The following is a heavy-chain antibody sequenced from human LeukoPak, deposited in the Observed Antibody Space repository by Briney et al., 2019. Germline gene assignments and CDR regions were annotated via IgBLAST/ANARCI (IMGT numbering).Heavy chain of an antibody. J-gene: IGHJ4*02. V-gene: IGHV1-2*02. CDR2: INPNSGGT. CDR3: ARAALGVWFGEPLGGPTEY. CDR1: GYTFTGYY. D-gene: IGHD3-10*01. Sequence: ASVKVSCKASGYTFTGYYIHWVRQAPGQGLEWMGWINPNSGGTYYAQSFQDRVTMTRDTSISTAYMELSRLRSDDTAVYYCARAALGVWFGEPLGGPTEYWGQGTLVTVSS.